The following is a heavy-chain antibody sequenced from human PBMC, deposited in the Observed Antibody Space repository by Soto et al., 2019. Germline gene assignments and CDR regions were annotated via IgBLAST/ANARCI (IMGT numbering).Heavy chain of an antibody. Sequence: ETLSLTCAXYGGSFSGYYWSWIRQPPGKGLEWIGEINHSGSTNYNPSLKSRVTISVDTSKNQFSLKLSSVTAADTAVYYCARIAARLLDYWGQGTLVTVSS. V-gene: IGHV4-34*01. CDR1: GGSFSGYY. J-gene: IGHJ4*02. CDR2: INHSGST. CDR3: ARIAARLLDY. D-gene: IGHD6-6*01.